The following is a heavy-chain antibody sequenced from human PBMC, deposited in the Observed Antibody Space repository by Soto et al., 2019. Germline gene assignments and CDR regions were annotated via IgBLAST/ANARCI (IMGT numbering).Heavy chain of an antibody. CDR2: IYHSGST. J-gene: IGHJ5*01. Sequence: SETLSLTCAVSGGSISSGGYSWSWIRQPPGKGLEWIGYIYHSGSTYYNPSLKSRVTISVDRSKNQFSLKLSSVTAADTAVYYCARGGPSSKWLDSWGQGTLVTVSS. CDR3: ARGGPSSKWLDS. CDR1: GGSISSGGYS. V-gene: IGHV4-30-2*01.